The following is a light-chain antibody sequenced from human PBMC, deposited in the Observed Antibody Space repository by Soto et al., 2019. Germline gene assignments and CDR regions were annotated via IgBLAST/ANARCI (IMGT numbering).Light chain of an antibody. CDR1: QSVASN. CDR2: GAS. J-gene: IGKJ1*01. V-gene: IGKV3-15*01. Sequence: EIVMTQSPVTLSLSPGDRATLSCRASQSVASNVAWFQQKPGQPPRLLIYGASASATGIPARFSGSGSGTEFTLTISSLQSEDFAVYYCQQYNNWTRTFGQGTKVEIK. CDR3: QQYNNWTRT.